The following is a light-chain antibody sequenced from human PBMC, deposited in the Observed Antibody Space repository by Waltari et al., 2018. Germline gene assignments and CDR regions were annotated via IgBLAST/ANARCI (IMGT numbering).Light chain of an antibody. CDR3: QQYGSSPRA. Sequence: DIVLTQSPGTLSLSPGERATLSCRASQSVDNKYLAWFQQSPGQAPRLLIYSTSTRATGIPDSFSGSGSGTDFTLTISRLEPEDFGVYYCQQYGSSPRAFGQGTKV. CDR1: QSVDNKY. CDR2: STS. V-gene: IGKV3-20*01. J-gene: IGKJ1*01.